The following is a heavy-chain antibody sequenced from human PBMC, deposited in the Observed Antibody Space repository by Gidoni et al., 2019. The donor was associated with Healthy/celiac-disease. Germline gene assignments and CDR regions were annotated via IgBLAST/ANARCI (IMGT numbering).Heavy chain of an antibody. Sequence: EVQLVQSGAEVKKPGESLKISCKGSGYSLTSYWIDWVRPMPGKGLEWMGIIYPGDSDTRYSPSFQGQVTISADKSISTAYLQWSSLKASDTAMYYCARQRIFGVVVDAFDIWGQGTMVTVSS. CDR2: IYPGDSDT. J-gene: IGHJ3*02. D-gene: IGHD3-3*01. CDR3: ARQRIFGVVVDAFDI. CDR1: GYSLTSYW. V-gene: IGHV5-51*01.